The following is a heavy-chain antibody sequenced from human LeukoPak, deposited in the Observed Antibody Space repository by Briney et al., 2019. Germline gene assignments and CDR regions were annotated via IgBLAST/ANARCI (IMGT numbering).Heavy chain of an antibody. CDR2: MYYSGIT. CDR1: GGSISSGDYY. J-gene: IGHJ5*02. V-gene: IGHV4-30-4*01. CDR3: ARPYYYDSRIDP. Sequence: SETLSLTRTVSGGSISSGDYYWSWICQPPGKSLECIAYMYYSGITYYNPSLKSRVTMSADTSKHQLSLKLSSVTAADTAVYYCARPYYYDSRIDPWGQGILVTVSS. D-gene: IGHD3-22*01.